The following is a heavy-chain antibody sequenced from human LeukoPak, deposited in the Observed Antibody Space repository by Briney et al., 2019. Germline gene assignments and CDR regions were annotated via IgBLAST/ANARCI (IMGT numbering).Heavy chain of an antibody. V-gene: IGHV1-2*02. CDR3: ARTSPSGSYGLGY. CDR1: GYTITDSY. J-gene: IGHJ4*02. CDR2: INPNNGDT. Sequence: GASVKVSCKASGYTITDSYMHWVRQAPGQGLEWMGWINPNNGDTNYAQKFQGRVTMTTDTSTSTAYMELRSLTSDDTAVYYCARTSPSGSYGLGYWGQGTLVTVSS. D-gene: IGHD1-26*01.